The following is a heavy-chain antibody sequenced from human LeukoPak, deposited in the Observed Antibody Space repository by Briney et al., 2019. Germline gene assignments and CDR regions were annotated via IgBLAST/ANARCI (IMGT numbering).Heavy chain of an antibody. CDR3: ASVRRNAFDI. Sequence: PGGSLRLSCAASGFTFSSYSMNWVRRAPGKGLEWVSSISSSSSYIYYADSVKGRFTISRDNTKNSLYLQMNSLRAEDTAVYYCASVRRNAFDIWGQGTMVTVSS. CDR1: GFTFSSYS. CDR2: ISSSSSYI. V-gene: IGHV3-21*01. J-gene: IGHJ3*02.